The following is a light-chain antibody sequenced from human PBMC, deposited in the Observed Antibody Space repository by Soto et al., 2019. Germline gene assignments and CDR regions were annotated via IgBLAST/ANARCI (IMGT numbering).Light chain of an antibody. J-gene: IGKJ3*01. CDR1: QIVSISY. CDR3: QQSGDRHSW. CDR2: CAS. V-gene: IGKV3-20*01. Sequence: EIMSTQSPYHLTLSPGERATLSCRASQIVSISYLAWYQQKPGQSPRLLIYCASSSATVIPDMFSCSGSARDFILPISRLEPEKFAMSYRQQSGDRHSWFGAGT.